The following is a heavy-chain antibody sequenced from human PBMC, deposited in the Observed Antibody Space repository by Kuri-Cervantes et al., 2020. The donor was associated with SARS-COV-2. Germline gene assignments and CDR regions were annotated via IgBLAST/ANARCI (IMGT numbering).Heavy chain of an antibody. J-gene: IGHJ4*02. Sequence: ESLKISCTVSGGSISSYYWSWIRQPAGKGLEWIGRIYTSGSTNYNPSLKSRVTMSVDTSKNQFSLKLSSVTAADTAVYYCATGWSLAIWGQGTLVTVSS. CDR3: ATGWSLAI. CDR2: IYTSGST. V-gene: IGHV4-4*07. CDR1: GGSISSYY. D-gene: IGHD2-8*01.